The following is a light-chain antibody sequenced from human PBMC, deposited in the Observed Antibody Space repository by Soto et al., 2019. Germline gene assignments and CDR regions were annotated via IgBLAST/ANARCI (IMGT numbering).Light chain of an antibody. CDR1: QDIRNN. V-gene: IGKV1-17*01. Sequence: DIKMTQSPSSLSASVGDRVTIICRASQDIRNNLGWFQQKPGKAPKRLIYAASSLESGVPSRFSGSGSGTEFTLTLSSPKPEDFASYYCLQHTSFPYTFGQGTKLETK. CDR3: LQHTSFPYT. CDR2: AAS. J-gene: IGKJ2*01.